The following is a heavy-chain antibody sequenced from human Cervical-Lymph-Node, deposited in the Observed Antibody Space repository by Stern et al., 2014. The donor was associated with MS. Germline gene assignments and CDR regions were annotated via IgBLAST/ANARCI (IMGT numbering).Heavy chain of an antibody. D-gene: IGHD6-25*01. J-gene: IGHJ6*02. CDR2: IDWDDDK. CDR3: ARVLAAGAFYYFGMDV. Sequence: QVTLRESGPALVKPTQTLTLTCTFSEFSLTTTGMCVSWIRQPPGKALEWLGIIDWDDDKYYNTSLKTRLSISSDTSKNQVVLTLTDVAPVDSATYYCARVLAAGAFYYFGMDVWGQGTTVTVSS. V-gene: IGHV2-70*01. CDR1: EFSLTTTGMC.